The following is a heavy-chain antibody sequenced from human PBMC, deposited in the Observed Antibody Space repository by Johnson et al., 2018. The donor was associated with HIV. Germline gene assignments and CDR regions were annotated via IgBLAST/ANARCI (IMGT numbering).Heavy chain of an antibody. CDR3: ASLSDDAFDF. Sequence: QLVESGGGVVQPGRSLRLSCAASGFTFSSYALHWVRQAPGKGLEWVAVISYSGSNKYYADSVKGRFTISRDNSKNTLYLQMNSLRAEDTAVYYCASLSDDAFDFWGQGTIVIVSS. V-gene: IGHV3-30*04. CDR1: GFTFSSYA. CDR2: ISYSGSNK. J-gene: IGHJ3*01.